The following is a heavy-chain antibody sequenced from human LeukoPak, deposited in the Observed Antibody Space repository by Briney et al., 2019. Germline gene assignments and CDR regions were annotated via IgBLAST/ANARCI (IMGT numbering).Heavy chain of an antibody. CDR3: ARVHRPHYGSGSYTYYYYMDV. CDR1: GGSLSSGGYY. J-gene: IGHJ6*03. V-gene: IGHV4-31*03. CDR2: IYYCGST. D-gene: IGHD3-10*01. Sequence: SETLSLTCTVSGGSLSSGGYYWSWIRQHPGKGLEWIGYIYYCGSTYYNPSLQSRVTISVDTSKNQFSLKLSSVTAADTAVYYRARVHRPHYGSGSYTYYYYMDVWGKGTTVTVSS.